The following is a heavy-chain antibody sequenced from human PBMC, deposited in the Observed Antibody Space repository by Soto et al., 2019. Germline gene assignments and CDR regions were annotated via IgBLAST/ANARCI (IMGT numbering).Heavy chain of an antibody. CDR3: SKLRGDYTVIDY. V-gene: IGHV3-7*03. D-gene: IGHD4-17*01. CDR2: IKQDGSVK. CDR1: GFTFSNYW. J-gene: IGHJ4*02. Sequence: PVGSLRLSCAPSGFTFSNYWMSWVRQAPGQGLEWVASIKQDGSVKHYVDSVKGRFTISRDNAEKSLHLQMNSLRAEDTAVSYCSKLRGDYTVIDYWGQGARVTVSS.